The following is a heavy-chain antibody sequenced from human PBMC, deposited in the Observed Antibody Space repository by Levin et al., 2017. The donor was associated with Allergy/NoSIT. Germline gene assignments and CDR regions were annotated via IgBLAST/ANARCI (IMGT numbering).Heavy chain of an antibody. Sequence: LSLTCAASGFPFSSYEMNWVRQAPGKGLEWVSYISSSGSTIYYADSVKGRFTISRDNAKNSLYLQMNSLRAEDTAVYYCARDGSYSYGYRAFDIWGQGTMVTVSS. CDR1: GFPFSSYE. J-gene: IGHJ3*02. D-gene: IGHD5-18*01. CDR2: ISSSGSTI. V-gene: IGHV3-48*03. CDR3: ARDGSYSYGYRAFDI.